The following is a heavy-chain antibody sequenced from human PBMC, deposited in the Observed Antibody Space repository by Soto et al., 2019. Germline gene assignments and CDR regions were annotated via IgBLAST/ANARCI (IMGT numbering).Heavy chain of an antibody. V-gene: IGHV1-18*01. CDR1: GYMFTSYG. D-gene: IGHD6-19*01. CDR2: ISTYNGNT. J-gene: IGHJ1*01. Sequence: QVQLVQSGAEVKKPGASIKVSCKASGYMFTSYGINWVRQAPGQGPERMGWISTYNGNTNYAQKHQGRFTXXTXTXXRTAYMELKTLRSDDTAVYYCARDLGIAVAGLFQDWGQGTLVIVSS. CDR3: ARDLGIAVAGLFQD.